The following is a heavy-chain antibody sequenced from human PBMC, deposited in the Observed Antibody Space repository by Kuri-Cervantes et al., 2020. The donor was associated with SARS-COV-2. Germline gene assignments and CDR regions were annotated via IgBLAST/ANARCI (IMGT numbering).Heavy chain of an antibody. CDR1: EFTFSNYA. D-gene: IGHD2-2*01. J-gene: IGHJ4*02. Sequence: GESLKISCAASEFTFSNYAMHWVRQAPGKGLEWVAVISYDGSNKYYADSVKGRFTISRDNSKNTLYLQMNSLRAEDTAVYYCARAYCSSTSCQLDYWGQGTLVTVSS. V-gene: IGHV3-30-3*01. CDR2: ISYDGSNK. CDR3: ARAYCSSTSCQLDY.